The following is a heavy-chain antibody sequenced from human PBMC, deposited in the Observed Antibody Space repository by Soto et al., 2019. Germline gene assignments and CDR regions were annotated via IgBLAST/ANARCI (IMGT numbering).Heavy chain of an antibody. Sequence: QVHLAQSGVEVKKPGASVRVSCKASGYTFTAYGLTWVRQAPGRGLEWMGWINPSNRQTHYAYNFQGRVTLTTDTSTGTAYMDLRNLRSDDTAVYYCARGHRSPVTLFGVVVTSRGAFDVWGQGTTVIVSS. V-gene: IGHV1-18*04. CDR3: ARGHRSPVTLFGVVVTSRGAFDV. D-gene: IGHD3-3*01. J-gene: IGHJ3*01. CDR1: GYTFTAYG. CDR2: INPSNRQT.